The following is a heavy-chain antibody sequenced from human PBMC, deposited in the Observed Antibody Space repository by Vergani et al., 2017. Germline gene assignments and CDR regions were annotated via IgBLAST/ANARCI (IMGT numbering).Heavy chain of an antibody. V-gene: IGHV3-49*04. CDR1: GFTLGDYA. Sequence: EVHLVESGGGLVQPGRSLRLSCSGSGFTLGDYAMTWVRQAPGNGLEWVAFIWSKPYGGTTEYAASVKGRFTISRDDSKSIYYLQMSSLKAVDTAVYYCTRDRIDDSYAYFDYWGQGTLVTVSP. J-gene: IGHJ4*02. CDR2: IWSKPYGGTT. CDR3: TRDRIDDSYAYFDY. D-gene: IGHD3-16*01.